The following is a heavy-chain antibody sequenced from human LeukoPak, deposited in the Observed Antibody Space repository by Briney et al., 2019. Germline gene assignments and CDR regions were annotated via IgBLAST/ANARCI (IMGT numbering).Heavy chain of an antibody. CDR1: GGTFSSYA. CDR2: IIPIFGTA. J-gene: IGHJ4*02. D-gene: IGHD4-17*01. CDR3: ARELIGDYPPFDY. Sequence: ASVKVSCTASGGTFSSYAISWVRQAPGQGLEWMGGIIPIFGTANYAQKFQGRVTITADESTSTAYMELSSLRSEDTAVYYCARELIGDYPPFDYWGQGTLVTVSS. V-gene: IGHV1-69*13.